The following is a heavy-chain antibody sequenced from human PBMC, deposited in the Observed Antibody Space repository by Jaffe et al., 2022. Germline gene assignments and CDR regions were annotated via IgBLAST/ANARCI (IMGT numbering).Heavy chain of an antibody. V-gene: IGHV4-38-2*01. CDR1: GYSISSGYY. Sequence: QVQLQESGPGLVKPSETLSLTCAVSGYSISSGYYWGWIRQPPGKGLEWIGSIYHSGSTYYNPSLKSRVTISVDTSKNQFSLKLSSVTAADTAVYYCARTAVLGTFDYWGQGTLVTVSS. CDR2: IYHSGST. J-gene: IGHJ4*02. CDR3: ARTAVLGTFDY. D-gene: IGHD1-1*01.